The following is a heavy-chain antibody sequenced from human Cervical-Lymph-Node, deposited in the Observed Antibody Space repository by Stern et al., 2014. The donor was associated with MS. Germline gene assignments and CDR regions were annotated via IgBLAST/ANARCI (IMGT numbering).Heavy chain of an antibody. Sequence: VQLVQSGAEVKKPGESVKISCKGSGYSFTSYWIGWVRQMPGKGLEWMGVIYPDDSDTRYSPSFQGQVTIPADKSISTAYLQWSSLKASDTAMYYCARHPYCNNRNCYQYGMDVWGQGTTVTVSS. CDR1: GYSFTSYW. D-gene: IGHD2/OR15-2a*01. CDR2: IYPDDSDT. V-gene: IGHV5-51*01. J-gene: IGHJ6*02. CDR3: ARHPYCNNRNCYQYGMDV.